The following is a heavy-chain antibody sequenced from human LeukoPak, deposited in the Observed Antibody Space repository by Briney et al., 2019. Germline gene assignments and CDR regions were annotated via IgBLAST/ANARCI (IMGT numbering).Heavy chain of an antibody. D-gene: IGHD3-22*01. J-gene: IGHJ4*02. CDR2: ISGSDNNT. CDR3: AGNYDSSGYRRGIIDY. V-gene: IGHV3-23*01. CDR1: GFTFSTHA. Sequence: PGGSLRLSCAASGFTFSTHAMSWVRQAPGKGLEWVSGISGSDNNTYYADSVKGRFTISRDNSKNTLYLQMNSLRAEDTAVYYCAGNYDSSGYRRGIIDYWGQGTLVTVSS.